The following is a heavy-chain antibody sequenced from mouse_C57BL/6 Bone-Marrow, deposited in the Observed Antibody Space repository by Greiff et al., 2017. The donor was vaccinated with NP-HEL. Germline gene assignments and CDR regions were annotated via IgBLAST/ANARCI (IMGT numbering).Heavy chain of an antibody. D-gene: IGHD1-1*01. J-gene: IGHJ2*01. CDR3: ARERDYYGSSGYFDD. CDR2: ISPRSGNT. Sequence: VQLQQSGAELARPGASVKLSCKASGYTFTSYGISWVKQRTGQGLEWIGEISPRSGNTYYNEKFKGKATLPADNSSSTAYMELRSLTSEDSAVYFCARERDYYGSSGYFDDWGQGTTLTVSS. CDR1: GYTFTSYG. V-gene: IGHV1-81*01.